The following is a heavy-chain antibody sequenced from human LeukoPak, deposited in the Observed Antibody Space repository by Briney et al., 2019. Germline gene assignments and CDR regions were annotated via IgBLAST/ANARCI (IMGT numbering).Heavy chain of an antibody. D-gene: IGHD2-21*01. CDR1: GGTFSSYA. CDR2: IIPIFGTA. J-gene: IGHJ1*01. CDR3: ASWGYCGGDCYSGEYFQH. Sequence: AASVKVSCKASGGTFSSYAISWVRQAPGQGLEWMGGIIPIFGTANYAQKVQGRVTITADESTSTAYMELSSLRSEDTAVYYCASWGYCGGDCYSGEYFQHWGQGTLVTVSS. V-gene: IGHV1-69*13.